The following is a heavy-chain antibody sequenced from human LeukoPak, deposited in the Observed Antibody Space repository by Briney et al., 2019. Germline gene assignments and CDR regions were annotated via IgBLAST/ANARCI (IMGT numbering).Heavy chain of an antibody. Sequence: GGSLRLSCAASGFTFSSYAMSWVRQAPGKGLEWVSAICGSGGSTYYADSVKGRFTISRDNSKNTLYLQMNSLRAEDTAVYYCAKAVRLGYDTSLGYFDYWGQGTLVTVSS. D-gene: IGHD3-22*01. CDR3: AKAVRLGYDTSLGYFDY. J-gene: IGHJ4*02. CDR1: GFTFSSYA. CDR2: ICGSGGST. V-gene: IGHV3-23*01.